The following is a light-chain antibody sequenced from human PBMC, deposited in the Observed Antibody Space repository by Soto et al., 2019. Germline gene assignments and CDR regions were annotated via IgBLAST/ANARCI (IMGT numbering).Light chain of an antibody. CDR2: ENN. CDR3: GTFDSSLSAGV. V-gene: IGLV1-51*01. J-gene: IGLJ2*01. Sequence: QSVLTQPPSVSAAPGQKVTISCSGFSSNIGNNYVSWYQQLPGTAPKLLIYENNKRPSGIPDRFSGSKSGTAATLDITGLQTGDAANYYCGTFDSSLSAGVFGGWTKLTVL. CDR1: SSNIGNNY.